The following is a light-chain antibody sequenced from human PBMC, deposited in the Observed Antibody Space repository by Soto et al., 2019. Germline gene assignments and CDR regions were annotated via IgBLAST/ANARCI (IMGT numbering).Light chain of an antibody. CDR3: HQYGSSPLT. J-gene: IGKJ4*01. CDR1: QSVSSN. Sequence: EIVMTQSPATLSVSPGERATLSCRASQSVSSNLAWYQQKPGQAPRLLIYGASSRATGIPDRFSGSGSGTDFSLTISRLETEDFSVYYCHQYGSSPLTFGGGTKVDIK. V-gene: IGKV3-20*01. CDR2: GAS.